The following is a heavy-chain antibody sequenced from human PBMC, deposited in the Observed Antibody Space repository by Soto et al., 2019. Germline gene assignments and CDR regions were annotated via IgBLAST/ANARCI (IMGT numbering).Heavy chain of an antibody. CDR1: GGTFSSYA. Sequence: SVKVSCKASGGTFSSYAISWVRQAPGQGLEWMGGIIPIFGTANYAQKFQGRVTITADESTSTAYMELSSLRSEDTAVYYCARDIKLGAAAGTYLDHWGQGTLVTVSS. J-gene: IGHJ4*02. CDR3: ARDIKLGAAAGTYLDH. CDR2: IIPIFGTA. V-gene: IGHV1-69*13. D-gene: IGHD6-13*01.